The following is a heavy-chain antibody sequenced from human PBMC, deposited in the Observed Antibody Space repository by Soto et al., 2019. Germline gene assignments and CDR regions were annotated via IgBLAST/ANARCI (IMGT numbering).Heavy chain of an antibody. J-gene: IGHJ5*02. CDR2: IYYSGSP. CDR3: ARFVLVAAVKQDWFDP. CDR1: GGSISSYY. D-gene: IGHD6-13*01. Sequence: PSETLSLTCTVSGGSISSYYWSWIRQPPGKGLKWIGYIYYSGSPNYNPSLKSRVTISVDTSKNQFSLKLSSVTAADTAVYYCARFVLVAAVKQDWFDPWGQGTLVTVSS. V-gene: IGHV4-59*01.